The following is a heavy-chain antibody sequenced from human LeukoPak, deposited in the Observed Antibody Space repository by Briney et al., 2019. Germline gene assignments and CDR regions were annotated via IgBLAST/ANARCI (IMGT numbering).Heavy chain of an antibody. J-gene: IGHJ3*02. V-gene: IGHV3-48*03. CDR1: GFTFSGYE. Sequence: GGSLRLSCAASGFTFSGYEMNWVRQAPGKGLEWVSYISSSGSTIYYADSVKGRFAISRDNAKNSLYLQMSSLRAEDTAVYYCAIDWNPHDAFDIWGQGTMVTVSS. CDR3: AIDWNPHDAFDI. CDR2: ISSSGSTI. D-gene: IGHD1-1*01.